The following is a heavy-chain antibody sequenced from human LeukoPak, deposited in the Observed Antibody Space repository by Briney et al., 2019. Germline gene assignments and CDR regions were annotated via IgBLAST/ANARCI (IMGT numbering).Heavy chain of an antibody. J-gene: IGHJ4*02. V-gene: IGHV4-59*01. CDR2: IYYSGST. CDR3: ARGGDGYSYYFDY. CDR1: GGSMSSYY. Sequence: SETLSLTCTVSGGSMSSYYWSWIRRPPGKGLEWIGYIYYSGSTNYNPSLKSRVTISVDTSKNQFSLKLSSVTAADTAVYYCARGGDGYSYYFDYWGQGTLVTVSS. D-gene: IGHD5-24*01.